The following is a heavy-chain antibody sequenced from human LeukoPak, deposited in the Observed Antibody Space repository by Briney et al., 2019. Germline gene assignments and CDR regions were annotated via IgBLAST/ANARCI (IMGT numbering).Heavy chain of an antibody. J-gene: IGHJ3*02. Sequence: ETLSLTCAVYGGSFSGYYWSWIRQAPGKGLEWVSVIYSGGSTYYADSVKGRFTISRDNSKNTLYLQMNSLRAEDTAVYYCARDDYGDNGGAFDIWGQGTMVTVSS. CDR3: ARDDYGDNGGAFDI. V-gene: IGHV3-53*01. CDR2: IYSGGST. CDR1: GGSFSGYY. D-gene: IGHD4-17*01.